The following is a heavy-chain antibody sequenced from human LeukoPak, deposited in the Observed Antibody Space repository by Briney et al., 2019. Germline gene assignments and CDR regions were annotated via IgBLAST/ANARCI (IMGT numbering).Heavy chain of an antibody. D-gene: IGHD6-19*01. Sequence: SETLSLTCTVSGGSISRSGYYWGWIRQPPGKGLEWIGSIYYSGSTFYNPSFKSRLTISGDTSKNQFSLKLSSVTAADMAVYYCASNQWPNWYFDLWGRGALVTVSS. CDR1: GGSISRSGYY. V-gene: IGHV4-39*07. J-gene: IGHJ2*01. CDR2: IYYSGST. CDR3: ASNQWPNWYFDL.